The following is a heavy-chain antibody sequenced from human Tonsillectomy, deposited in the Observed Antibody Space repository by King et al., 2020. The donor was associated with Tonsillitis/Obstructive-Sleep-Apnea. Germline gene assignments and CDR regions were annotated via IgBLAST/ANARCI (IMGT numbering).Heavy chain of an antibody. CDR1: GYTFTSYY. V-gene: IGHV1-46*01. Sequence: VQLVESGAEVKKPGASVKVSCTASGYTFTSYYIHWVRQAPGQGLEWMGIINLSGGSSSYAHKFQGRVTLTRDTSTSTLYMEMSSLGSEDTAMYYCARVIQWDRAFDIWGQGTMVTVSS. J-gene: IGHJ3*02. CDR2: INLSGGSS. CDR3: ARVIQWDRAFDI. D-gene: IGHD1-26*01.